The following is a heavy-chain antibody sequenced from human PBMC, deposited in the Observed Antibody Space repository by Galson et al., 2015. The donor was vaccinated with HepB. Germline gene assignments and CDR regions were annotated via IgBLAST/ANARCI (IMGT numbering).Heavy chain of an antibody. D-gene: IGHD3-3*01. V-gene: IGHV3-53*01. CDR3: ARGPRGGIFGVVIRGWFDP. J-gene: IGHJ5*02. CDR2: IYSGGST. Sequence: SLRLSCAASGFTVSSNYMSWVRQAPGKGLEWVSVIYSGGSTYYADSAKGRFTISRDNSKNTLYLQMNSLRAEDTAVYYCARGPRGGIFGVVIRGWFDPWGQGTLVTVSS. CDR1: GFTVSSNY.